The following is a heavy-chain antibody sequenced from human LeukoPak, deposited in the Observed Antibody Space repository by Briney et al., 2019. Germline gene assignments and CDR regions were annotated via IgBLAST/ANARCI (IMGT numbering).Heavy chain of an antibody. D-gene: IGHD1-20*01. Sequence: SETLSPTCTVSSGSISSSSYYWAWIRQPPGKGLEWIGSLYISGSTYYNPSLKSRVTISVDTSKNQFSLKLSSVTAADTAVYYCARRKHNFDAFDIWGQGTMVTVSS. J-gene: IGHJ3*02. V-gene: IGHV4-39*07. CDR2: LYISGST. CDR3: ARRKHNFDAFDI. CDR1: SGSISSSSYY.